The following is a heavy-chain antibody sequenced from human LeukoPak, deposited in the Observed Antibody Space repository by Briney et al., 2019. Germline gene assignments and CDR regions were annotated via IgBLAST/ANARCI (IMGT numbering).Heavy chain of an antibody. V-gene: IGHV3-48*03. J-gene: IGHJ4*02. CDR1: GFTFSSYE. Sequence: GGSLRLSCAASGFTFSSYEMNWVRQAPGKGLEWVSYIGSSGSTIYYADSVKGRFTISRDNSKNSLYLQMNSLRAEDTAVYYCARDPLFGMGSYYDYWGQGTLVTVSS. D-gene: IGHD3-10*01. CDR3: ARDPLFGMGSYYDY. CDR2: IGSSGSTI.